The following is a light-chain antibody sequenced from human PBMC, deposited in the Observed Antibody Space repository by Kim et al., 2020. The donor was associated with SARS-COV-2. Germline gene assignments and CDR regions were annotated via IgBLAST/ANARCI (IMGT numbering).Light chain of an antibody. CDR1: SSDVGGFNY. CDR2: DVN. V-gene: IGLV2-14*01. CDR3: SSYASSGAVI. Sequence: QSALTQPASVSGSPGQSITISCTGTSSDVGGFNYVSWYQQHPGKAPKVMIYDVNKRPSGVSNRFSGSKSVNTASLTISGLQAEDGADYYCSSYASSGAVIFGGGTKVAVL. J-gene: IGLJ2*01.